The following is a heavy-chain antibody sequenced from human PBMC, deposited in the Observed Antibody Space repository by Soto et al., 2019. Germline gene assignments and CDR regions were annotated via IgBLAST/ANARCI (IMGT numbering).Heavy chain of an antibody. D-gene: IGHD1-7*01. Sequence: GGFLRLSCAASGFTFSSYAMSWVRQAPGKGLEWVSAISGSGGSTYYADSVKGRFTISRDNSKNTLYLQMNSLRAEDTAVYYCAKDRRLVTGTTPFDYWGQGTLVTVSS. CDR2: ISGSGGST. CDR3: AKDRRLVTGTTPFDY. V-gene: IGHV3-23*01. CDR1: GFTFSSYA. J-gene: IGHJ4*02.